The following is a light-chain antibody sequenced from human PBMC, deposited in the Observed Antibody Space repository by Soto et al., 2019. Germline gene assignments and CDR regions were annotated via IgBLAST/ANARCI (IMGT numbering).Light chain of an antibody. CDR2: DAS. CDR1: QSVNSY. Sequence: ESVLTQSPATLSLSPGERGTLSCRASQSVNSYLAWYQQKPGQAPRLLIYDASNRATGVPSRFSGSASVTDFTLPISSLEPADFAVSYCQQGGSLHLTIGGGTKVEIK. V-gene: IGKV3D-11*02. J-gene: IGKJ4*01. CDR3: QQGGSLHLT.